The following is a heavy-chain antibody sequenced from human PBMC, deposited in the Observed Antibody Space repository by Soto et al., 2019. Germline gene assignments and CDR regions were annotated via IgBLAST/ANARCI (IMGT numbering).Heavy chain of an antibody. V-gene: IGHV3-74*01. CDR1: GFTFSSYW. CDR3: ASGDGGYDPTIDY. D-gene: IGHD5-12*01. J-gene: IGHJ4*02. Sequence: GGSLRLSCAASGFTFSSYWMHWVRQAPGKGLVWVSRINSDGSSTSYADSVKGRFTISRDNAKNTLYLQMNSLRAEDTAVYYCASGDGGYDPTIDYWGQGTLVTVSS. CDR2: INSDGSST.